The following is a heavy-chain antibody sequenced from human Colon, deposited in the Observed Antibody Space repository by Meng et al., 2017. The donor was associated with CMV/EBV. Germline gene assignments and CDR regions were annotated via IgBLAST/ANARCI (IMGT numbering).Heavy chain of an antibody. D-gene: IGHD5-24*01. J-gene: IGHJ4*02. CDR1: GAFSGYY. V-gene: IGHV4-34*01. Sequence: QLQLQQWGAGLLKPSETLSLTSACYGAFSGYYWGWIRQAPGKGLEWIGEINHSGSTSYNPSLKSRVTISVDMSKNQFSLKLSSVTAADTAVYYCAHGSSIATTYWGQGTLVTVSS. CDR3: AHGSSIATTY. CDR2: INHSGST.